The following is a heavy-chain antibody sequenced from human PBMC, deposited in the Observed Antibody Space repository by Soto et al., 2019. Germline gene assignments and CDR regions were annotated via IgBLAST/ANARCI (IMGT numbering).Heavy chain of an antibody. CDR1: GGSMIAYY. CDR2: TYYSGST. Sequence: XATLSLTCTVSGGSMIAYYWNWIRQPPGKGLQWIGYTYYSGSTTYNPSLKSRVTISVDSSKNQFSLKLDSVTPADTAVYYCARVRGTAGKRYFDYWGPGTLVTVSS. V-gene: IGHV4-59*01. CDR3: ARVRGTAGKRYFDY. D-gene: IGHD6-13*01. J-gene: IGHJ4*02.